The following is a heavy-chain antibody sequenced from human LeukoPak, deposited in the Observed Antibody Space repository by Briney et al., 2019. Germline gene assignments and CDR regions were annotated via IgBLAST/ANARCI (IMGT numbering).Heavy chain of an antibody. J-gene: IGHJ4*02. CDR2: IIPIFGTA. CDR3: ARDRGYSSSWYDPSYFDY. D-gene: IGHD6-13*01. V-gene: IGHV1-69*06. Sequence: ASVKVSCKASGGTFSSYAISWVRQAPGQGLEWMGRIIPIFGTANYAQKFQGRVTITADKSTSTAYMELSSLRSEDTAVYYCARDRGYSSSWYDPSYFDYWGQGTLVTVSS. CDR1: GGTFSSYA.